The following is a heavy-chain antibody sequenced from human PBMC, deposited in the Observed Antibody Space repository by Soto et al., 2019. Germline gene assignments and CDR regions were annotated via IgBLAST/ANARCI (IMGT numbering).Heavy chain of an antibody. CDR1: GYTFTSYG. D-gene: IGHD2-2*01. CDR2: ISAYNGNT. J-gene: IGHJ3*02. Sequence: ASVKVSCKASGYTFTSYGISWVRQAPGQGLEWMGWISAYNGNTNYAQKLQGRVTMTTDTSTSTAYMELRSLRSDDTAVYYCARDARDVVVVPAARVHDAFDIWGQGTMVTVS. V-gene: IGHV1-18*01. CDR3: ARDARDVVVVPAARVHDAFDI.